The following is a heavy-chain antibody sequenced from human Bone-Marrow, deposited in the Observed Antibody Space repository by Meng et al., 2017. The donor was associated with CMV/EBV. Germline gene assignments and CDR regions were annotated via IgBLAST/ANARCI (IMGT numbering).Heavy chain of an antibody. V-gene: IGHV3-30*02. J-gene: IGHJ3*02. CDR3: AKARVIYCSSTSCYWPDAFDI. CDR2: IRYDGSNK. Sequence: GGSLRLSCAASGFTFSSYGMHWVRQAPGKGLEWVAFIRYDGSNKYYADSVKGRFTISRDNSKNTLYLQMNSLRAEDTAVYYCAKARVIYCSSTSCYWPDAFDIWGQGTMVTVS. CDR1: GFTFSSYG. D-gene: IGHD2-2*01.